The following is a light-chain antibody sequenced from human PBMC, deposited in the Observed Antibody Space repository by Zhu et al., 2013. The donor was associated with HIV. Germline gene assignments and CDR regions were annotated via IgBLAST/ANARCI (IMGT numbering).Light chain of an antibody. CDR3: CSHSTGSVI. CDR2: EVT. CDR1: SSDVGRFNL. V-gene: IGLV2-23*02. J-gene: IGLJ2*01. Sequence: QSALTQPASVSGSPGQSITISCTGTSSDVGRFNLVSWYQQHPGKAPKLIIFEVTKRPSGVSIRFSGSKSGNTASLTISGLQAEDEADYSCCSHSTGSVIFGGGTKLTVL.